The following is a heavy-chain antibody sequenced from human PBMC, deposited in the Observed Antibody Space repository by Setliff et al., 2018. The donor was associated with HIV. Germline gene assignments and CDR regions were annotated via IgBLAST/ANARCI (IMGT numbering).Heavy chain of an antibody. J-gene: IGHJ4*02. CDR2: INSDGSST. CDR1: GFTFSNSW. Sequence: PGGSLRLSCAASGFTFSNSWMNWVRQAPGKGLVWVSRINSDGSSTTYADSVKGRSTISRDTAKNSLYLQMNSLRAEDTAVYYCARYARVPQFWGQGTLVTVSS. CDR3: ARYARVPQF. D-gene: IGHD1-1*01. V-gene: IGHV3-74*01.